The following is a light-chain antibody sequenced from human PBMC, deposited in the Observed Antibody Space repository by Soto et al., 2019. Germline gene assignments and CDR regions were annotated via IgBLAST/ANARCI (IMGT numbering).Light chain of an antibody. J-gene: IGKJ1*01. CDR1: QGIRNE. Sequence: AIQMTQSPSSLSASVGDRVTITCRASQGIRNELGWYQQKPGKAPKLLIYAAASLQSGVPSRFRGSGSGTDFTLTISILQPEDFATYYCLQDYNYPWTFGQGTKVEIK. CDR2: AAA. V-gene: IGKV1-6*01. CDR3: LQDYNYPWT.